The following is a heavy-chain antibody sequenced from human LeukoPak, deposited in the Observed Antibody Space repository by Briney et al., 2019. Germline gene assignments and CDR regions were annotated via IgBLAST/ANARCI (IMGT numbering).Heavy chain of an antibody. CDR1: GFTFSSYA. J-gene: IGHJ3*02. Sequence: GGSLRLSCAASGFTFSSYAMSWVRQAPGKGLEWVSAISGSGGSTYYADSVKGRFTISRDNSKNTLYLQMNSLRAEDTAVYYCARGAEYSSSKADAFDIWGQGTMVTVSS. V-gene: IGHV3-23*01. CDR2: ISGSGGST. CDR3: ARGAEYSSSKADAFDI. D-gene: IGHD6-6*01.